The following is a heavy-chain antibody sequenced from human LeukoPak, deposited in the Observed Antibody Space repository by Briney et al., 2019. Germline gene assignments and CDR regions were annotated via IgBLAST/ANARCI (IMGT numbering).Heavy chain of an antibody. J-gene: IGHJ4*02. CDR1: GYTFTSYG. Sequence: GASVKVSCKASGYTFTSYGISWVRQAPGQGLEWMGWISAYNGNTNYAQKLQGRVTMTTDTSTSTAYMELRSLRSDDTAVYYCARVPQGSGYYTEYYFDYWGQGTLVTVSS. CDR3: ARVPQGSGYYTEYYFDY. CDR2: ISAYNGNT. D-gene: IGHD3-3*01. V-gene: IGHV1-18*01.